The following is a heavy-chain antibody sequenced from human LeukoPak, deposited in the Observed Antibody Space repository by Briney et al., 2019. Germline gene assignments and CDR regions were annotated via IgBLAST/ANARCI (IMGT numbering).Heavy chain of an antibody. Sequence: SVKVSCTASGGTFSSYAISWVRQAPGQGLEWMGRIIPFLGIANYAQKFQGRVTITADKSTSTAYMELSSLRSEDTAVYYCARVDSYYDSSGYYHVEYFQHWGQGTLVTVSS. CDR1: GGTFSSYA. J-gene: IGHJ1*01. D-gene: IGHD3-22*01. V-gene: IGHV1-69*04. CDR2: IIPFLGIA. CDR3: ARVDSYYDSSGYYHVEYFQH.